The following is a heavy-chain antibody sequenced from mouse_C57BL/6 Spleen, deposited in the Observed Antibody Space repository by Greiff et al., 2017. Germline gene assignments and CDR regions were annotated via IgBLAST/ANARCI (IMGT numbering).Heavy chain of an antibody. CDR2: ISYSGST. V-gene: IGHV3-1*01. Sequence: EVKLQESGPGMVKPSQSLSLTCTVTGYSITSGYDWHWIRHFPGNKLDWMGYISYSGSTNYNPSLKNRISITHDTSKTHFFLKLNSVTTEDTATYYCAGEGWSYFDYWGQGTTLTVSS. CDR3: AGEGWSYFDY. D-gene: IGHD2-3*01. J-gene: IGHJ2*01. CDR1: GYSITSGYD.